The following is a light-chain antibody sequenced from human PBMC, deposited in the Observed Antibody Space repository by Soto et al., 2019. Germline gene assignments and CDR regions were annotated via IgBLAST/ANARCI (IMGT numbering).Light chain of an antibody. Sequence: QSVLTQPASVSGSPGQSITISCTGTSSDVGGYNYVSWYQQHPVKAPKLMIYDVTNRPSGVSDRFSGSKSGNTASLTISGLQAEDEADYYCSSYTSSSTPSVFGTGTKAPS. CDR1: SSDVGGYNY. CDR2: DVT. J-gene: IGLJ1*01. V-gene: IGLV2-14*01. CDR3: SSYTSSSTPSV.